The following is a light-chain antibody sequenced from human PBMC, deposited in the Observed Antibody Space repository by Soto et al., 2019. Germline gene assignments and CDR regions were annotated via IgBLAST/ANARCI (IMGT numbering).Light chain of an antibody. CDR3: FEWDRSLSGYV. J-gene: IGLJ1*01. V-gene: IGLV1-36*01. CDR2: NNE. Sequence: SVLTQPPSVSASPGQIFTISCSGTSFNIVNNAVNWYLQIPGKAPKVVIYNNELLSSGVSDRFSGSKSGTSASLAISGLQSEDEGDHFCFEWDRSLSGYVLGKGNKVNVL. CDR1: SFNIVNNA.